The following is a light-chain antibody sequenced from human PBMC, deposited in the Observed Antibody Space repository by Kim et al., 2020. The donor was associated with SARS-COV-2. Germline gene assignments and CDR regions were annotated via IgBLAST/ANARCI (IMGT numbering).Light chain of an antibody. CDR2: KAS. CDR3: QHYNRYSRT. V-gene: IGKV1-5*03. J-gene: IGKJ1*01. Sequence: DIQMTQSPSTLSASVGDRVTITCRASQSISTWLAWYQQKPGKAPKLLIYKASSLESGVPSTFSGSRSGTEFTLTISSLQPDDFATYYCQHYNRYSRTFGQGTKVDIK. CDR1: QSISTW.